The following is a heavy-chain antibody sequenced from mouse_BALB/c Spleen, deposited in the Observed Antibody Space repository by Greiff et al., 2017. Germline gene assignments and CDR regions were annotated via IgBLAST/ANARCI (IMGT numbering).Heavy chain of an antibody. D-gene: IGHD2-10*01. CDR2: IYPGNVNT. CDR3: ARRAYYGNYDY. V-gene: IGHV1S56*01. Sequence: VQLQESGPELVKPGASVRITCKASGYTFTSYYIHWVKQRPGQGLEWIGWIYPGNVNTKYNEKFKGKATLTADKSSSTAYMQLSSLTSEDSAVYFCARRAYYGNYDYWGQGTTLTVSS. J-gene: IGHJ2*01. CDR1: GYTFTSYY.